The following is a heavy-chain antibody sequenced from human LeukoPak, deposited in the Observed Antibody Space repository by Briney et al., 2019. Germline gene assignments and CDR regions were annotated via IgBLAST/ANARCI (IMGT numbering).Heavy chain of an antibody. CDR1: GFTFSSYS. CDR3: ARDQSFVVVTENAFDI. D-gene: IGHD2-21*02. V-gene: IGHV3-48*01. J-gene: IGHJ3*02. Sequence: GGSLRLSCAASGFTFSSYSMNWVRQAPGKGLEWVSYISSSSSTIYYAGSVKGRFTISRDNSKNTLYLQMNSLRAEDTAVYYCARDQSFVVVTENAFDIWGQGTMVTVSS. CDR2: ISSSSSTI.